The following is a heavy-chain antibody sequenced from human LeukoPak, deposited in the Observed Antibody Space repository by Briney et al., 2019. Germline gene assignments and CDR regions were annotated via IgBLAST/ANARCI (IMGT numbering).Heavy chain of an antibody. J-gene: IGHJ3*02. CDR1: GGTFSSYA. V-gene: IGHV1-69*06. CDR2: IIPIFGTA. Sequence: SVMVSCKASGGTFSSYAISWVRQAPGQGLEWMGGIIPIFGTANYAQKFQGRVTITADKSTSTAYMELSSLRSEDTAVYYCARFAYDSSGYSAFDIWGQGTMVTVSS. CDR3: ARFAYDSSGYSAFDI. D-gene: IGHD3-22*01.